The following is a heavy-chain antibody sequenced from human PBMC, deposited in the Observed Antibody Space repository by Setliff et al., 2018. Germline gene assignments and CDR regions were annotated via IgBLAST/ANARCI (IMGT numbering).Heavy chain of an antibody. CDR1: GGSISSYY. CDR3: ARRGYGGNSGYYYYYMDV. CDR2: IYTSGST. J-gene: IGHJ6*03. V-gene: IGHV4-4*08. D-gene: IGHD2-21*02. Sequence: SETLSLTCTVSGGSISSYYWSWIRQPPGKGLERIGYIYTSGSTNYNPSLKSRVTISVDTSKNQFSLKLSSVTAADTAVYHCARRGYGGNSGYYYYYMDVWGKGTTVTVSS.